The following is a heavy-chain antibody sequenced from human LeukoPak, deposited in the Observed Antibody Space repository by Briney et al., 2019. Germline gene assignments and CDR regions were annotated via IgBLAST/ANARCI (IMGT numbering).Heavy chain of an antibody. J-gene: IGHJ4*02. CDR1: GGSSTSYF. CDR3: ARVVRYCSSTSCSFIDY. D-gene: IGHD2-2*01. CDR2: IYYSGST. Sequence: SETLSLTCTVSGGSSTSYFWSWVRQPPGEGLEWIGYIYYSGSTNYNPSLKSRVTISVDTSKNQFSLKLSSVTAADTAVYYCARVVRYCSSTSCSFIDYWGQGTLVTVSS. V-gene: IGHV4-59*01.